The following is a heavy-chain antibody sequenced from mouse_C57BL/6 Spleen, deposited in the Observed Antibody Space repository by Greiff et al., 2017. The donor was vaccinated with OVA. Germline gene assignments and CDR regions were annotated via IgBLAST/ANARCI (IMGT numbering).Heavy chain of an antibody. Sequence: VQLQQPGAELVKPGASVKLSCKASGYTFTSYWMHWVKQRPGQGLEWIGMIHPNSGSTNYNEKFKSKATLTVDKSSSTAYMQLSSLTSEDSAVYYGARKGASNYGAMDYWGQGTSVTVSS. V-gene: IGHV1-64*01. J-gene: IGHJ4*01. CDR2: IHPNSGST. D-gene: IGHD2-5*01. CDR1: GYTFTSYW. CDR3: ARKGASNYGAMDY.